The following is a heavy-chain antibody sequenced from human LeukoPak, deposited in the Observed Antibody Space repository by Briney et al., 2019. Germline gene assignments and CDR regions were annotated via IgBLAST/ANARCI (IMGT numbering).Heavy chain of an antibody. CDR3: ARTPTAGGFDY. D-gene: IGHD3-10*01. Sequence: PSETLSLTCTVSGGSISSYYWSWIRQPPGKGLEWIGYIYYSGSTNYNPSLKSRVTITVDTSKNQFPLKLSSVTAADTAVYYCARTPTAGGFDYWGQGTLVTVSS. J-gene: IGHJ4*02. CDR1: GGSISSYY. V-gene: IGHV4-59*01. CDR2: IYYSGST.